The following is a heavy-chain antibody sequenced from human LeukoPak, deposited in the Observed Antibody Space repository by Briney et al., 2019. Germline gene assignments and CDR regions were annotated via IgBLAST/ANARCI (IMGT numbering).Heavy chain of an antibody. J-gene: IGHJ4*02. CDR3: ARDVYSIAAARTFDY. CDR1: GYTFTSYG. D-gene: IGHD6-13*01. V-gene: IGHV1-18*01. CDR2: ISAYNGNT. Sequence: GASVKVSCKASGYTFTSYGISWVRQAPGQGLEWMGLISAYNGNTNYAQKLQGRVTMTTDTSTSTAYMELRSLRSDDTAVYYCARDVYSIAAARTFDYWGQGTLVTVSS.